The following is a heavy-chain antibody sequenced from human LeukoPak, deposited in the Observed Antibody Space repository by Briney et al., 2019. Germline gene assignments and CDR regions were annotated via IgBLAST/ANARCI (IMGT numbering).Heavy chain of an antibody. J-gene: IGHJ4*02. V-gene: IGHV3-48*01. CDR1: GFTFSSYS. Sequence: GGSLRLSCAASGFTFSSYSMNWVRQAPGKGLEWVSYINSSSSTIYYPDSVKGRFTISRDKAKNLLDLQMSGLRAHDPAVYYCAEDQEWDSVYSYGSDYWGQGTLVTVSS. CDR2: INSSSSTI. CDR3: AEDQEWDSVYSYGSDY. D-gene: IGHD5-18*01.